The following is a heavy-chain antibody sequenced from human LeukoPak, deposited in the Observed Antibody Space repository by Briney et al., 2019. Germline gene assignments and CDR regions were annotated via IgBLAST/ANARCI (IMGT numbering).Heavy chain of an antibody. CDR1: GGSFSGYY. CDR2: INHSGST. D-gene: IGHD3-10*01. J-gene: IGHJ4*02. CDR3: ARDRPRRGVTGPPYYFDY. V-gene: IGHV4-34*01. Sequence: SSDPLSLTCAVYGGSFSGYYWSWIRQPPGKGLEWIGQINHSGSTNYNPSLKSRVTISVDTSKNQFSLKLSSVTAADTAVYYCARDRPRRGVTGPPYYFDYWGQGTLVTVSP.